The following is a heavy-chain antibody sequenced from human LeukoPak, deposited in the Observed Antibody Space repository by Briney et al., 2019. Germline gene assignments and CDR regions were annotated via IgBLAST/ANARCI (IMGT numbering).Heavy chain of an antibody. CDR3: ARSRGNLYFQH. CDR2: IHYTGST. Sequence: PSATLSLTCTVSGDSISSYYWSWIWQSPEKGLEWVGYIHYTGSTYYNPSLRSRVTISVDTSKNQFSLRLISVTAADTAMYYCARSRGNLYFQHWGQGTLVTVSS. D-gene: IGHD6-25*01. J-gene: IGHJ1*01. V-gene: IGHV4-59*01. CDR1: GDSISSYY.